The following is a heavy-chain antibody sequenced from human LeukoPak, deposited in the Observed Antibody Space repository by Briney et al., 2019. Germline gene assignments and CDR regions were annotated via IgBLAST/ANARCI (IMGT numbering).Heavy chain of an antibody. CDR2: ISGSGGST. CDR3: AKRDDSYYYYYMDV. D-gene: IGHD5-24*01. Sequence: RGGSLRLSCAASGFTFSSYAMSWVRQAPGKGLEWVSAISGSGGSTYYADSVKGRFTISRVNSKNTLYLQMNSLRAEDTAVYYCAKRDDSYYYYYMDVWGKGTTVTVSS. V-gene: IGHV3-23*01. J-gene: IGHJ6*03. CDR1: GFTFSSYA.